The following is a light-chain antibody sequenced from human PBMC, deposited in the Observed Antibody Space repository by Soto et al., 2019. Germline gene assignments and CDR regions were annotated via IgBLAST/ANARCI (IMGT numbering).Light chain of an antibody. CDR3: SSYTPSGFV. CDR1: SSDVGGYNY. V-gene: IGLV2-14*01. Sequence: QSALTQPASVSGSPGQSITISCTGTSSDVGGYNYVSWFQQHPGKAPKLMIYDVSARPSGVSNRFSGSKSGNTASLTISGLQAEDEADYYCSSYTPSGFVFGPGTKLTVI. CDR2: DVS. J-gene: IGLJ1*01.